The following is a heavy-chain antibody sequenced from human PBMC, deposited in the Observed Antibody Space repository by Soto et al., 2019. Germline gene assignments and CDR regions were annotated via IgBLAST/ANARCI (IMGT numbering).Heavy chain of an antibody. CDR1: GFTFSSYA. CDR3: ARGPAVYCSSTSCSPFDP. D-gene: IGHD2-2*01. Sequence: QVQLVESGGGVVQPGRSLRLSCAASGFTFSSYAVHWVRQAPGKGLEWVAVISYYGSNKYYVDSVKGRFTISRDNSKSTLYLQMNSLRPEDTAVYYCARGPAVYCSSTSCSPFDPWGQGTLVTVSS. V-gene: IGHV3-30-3*01. J-gene: IGHJ5*02. CDR2: ISYYGSNK.